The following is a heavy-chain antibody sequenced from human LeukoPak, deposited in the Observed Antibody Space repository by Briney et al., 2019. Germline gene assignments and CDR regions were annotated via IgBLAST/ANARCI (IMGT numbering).Heavy chain of an antibody. D-gene: IGHD3-22*01. CDR3: AREIRDSSGYPFWNDDAFDI. V-gene: IGHV4-59*01. CDR1: GGSFSGYY. J-gene: IGHJ3*02. Sequence: PSETLSLTCAVYGGSFSGYYWSWIRQPPGKGLEWIGYIYYSGSTNYNPSLKSRVTISVDTSKNQFSLKLSSVTAADTAVYYCAREIRDSSGYPFWNDDAFDIWGQGTMVTVSS. CDR2: IYYSGST.